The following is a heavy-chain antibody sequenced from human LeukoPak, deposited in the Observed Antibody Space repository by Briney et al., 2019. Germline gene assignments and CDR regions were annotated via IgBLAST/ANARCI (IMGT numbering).Heavy chain of an antibody. D-gene: IGHD5-12*01. V-gene: IGHV3-23*01. Sequence: GGSLRLSCAASGFTFSRYIMNWVRQAPGKGLEWVSAISGSGGSTYYADSVKGRFTISRDNSKNTLYLQMNSLRAEDTAVYYCARGGGYDRYWGQGTLVTVSS. CDR2: ISGSGGST. CDR3: ARGGGYDRY. J-gene: IGHJ4*02. CDR1: GFTFSRYI.